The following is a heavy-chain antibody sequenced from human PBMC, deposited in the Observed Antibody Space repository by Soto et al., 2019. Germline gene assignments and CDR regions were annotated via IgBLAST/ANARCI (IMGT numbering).Heavy chain of an antibody. CDR2: ISGYNGNT. CDR1: GYTFTTYA. V-gene: IGHV1-18*01. D-gene: IGHD6-19*01. CDR3: ARSVAVTGRSGDY. J-gene: IGHJ4*02. Sequence: QVQLVQSGAEVKKPGASVKVSCKASGYTFTTYAISWVRQAPGQGLEWMGWISGYNGNTKYAEKLQDRVTMSTDTSTSTAYMELRNLRSDDTAVYYFARSVAVTGRSGDYWGQGTLVTVSS.